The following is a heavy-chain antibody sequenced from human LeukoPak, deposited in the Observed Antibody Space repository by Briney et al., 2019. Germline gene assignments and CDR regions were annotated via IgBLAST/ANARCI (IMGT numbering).Heavy chain of an antibody. J-gene: IGHJ6*03. CDR1: GFTFSSYW. Sequence: GGSLRLSCAASGFTFSSYWMSWVRQAPGKGLEWVANIKQDGSEKYYVDSVKGRFTISRDNAKNSLYLQMNSLRAEDTAVYYCARGGGYYYYHMDVWGKGTTVTVSS. D-gene: IGHD3-10*01. V-gene: IGHV3-7*01. CDR3: ARGGGYYYYHMDV. CDR2: IKQDGSEK.